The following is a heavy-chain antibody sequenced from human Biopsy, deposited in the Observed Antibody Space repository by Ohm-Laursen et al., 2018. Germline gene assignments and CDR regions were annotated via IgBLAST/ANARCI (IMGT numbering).Heavy chain of an antibody. CDR3: VKAYSAIYWFDP. Sequence: SLRLSCAASGFIFSRNDMSWVRQAPEKGLEWVSGINGSGASTYYADSVKGRFTISRDNSKNTLFLQMDSLRADDTAVYYCVKAYSAIYWFDPWGQGTLVTVSS. CDR2: INGSGAST. V-gene: IGHV3-23*01. D-gene: IGHD2-21*01. CDR1: GFIFSRND. J-gene: IGHJ5*02.